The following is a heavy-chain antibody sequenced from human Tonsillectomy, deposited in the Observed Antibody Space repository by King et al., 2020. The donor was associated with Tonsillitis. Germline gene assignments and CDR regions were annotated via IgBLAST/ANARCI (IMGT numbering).Heavy chain of an antibody. CDR1: GGSISSGSYY. CDR3: ARAKWLLYGRPFDY. J-gene: IGHJ4*02. D-gene: IGHD3-3*01. V-gene: IGHV4-61*02. Sequence: VQLQESGPGLVKPSQTLSLTCTVSGGSISSGSYYWSWIRQPAGKGLEWIGRIYTRGSTHYNPSLKSRVTISVDTSKNQFSLKLGSVTAADTAVYYCARAKWLLYGRPFDYWGQGTLVTVSS. CDR2: IYTRGST.